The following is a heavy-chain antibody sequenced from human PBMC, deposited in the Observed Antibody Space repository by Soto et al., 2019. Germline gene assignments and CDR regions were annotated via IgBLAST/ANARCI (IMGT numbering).Heavy chain of an antibody. CDR1: GFTFSSYW. J-gene: IGHJ4*02. Sequence: EVQLVESGGGLVQPGGSLRLSCAASGFTFSSYWMHWVRQAPGKGLVWVSRINSDGSSTSYADSVKGRFTISRDNAKNTLYLQMNSLRAEDTAVYYCARGTRYSSGWYPPNYWGQGTLVTVSS. CDR2: INSDGSST. CDR3: ARGTRYSSGWYPPNY. V-gene: IGHV3-74*01. D-gene: IGHD6-19*01.